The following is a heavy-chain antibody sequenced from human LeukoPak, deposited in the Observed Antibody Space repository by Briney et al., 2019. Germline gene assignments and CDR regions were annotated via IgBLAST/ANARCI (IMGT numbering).Heavy chain of an antibody. CDR2: ISAYNGNT. CDR3: ARVSSGCDVGYFDY. J-gene: IGHJ4*02. D-gene: IGHD5-12*01. V-gene: IGHV1-18*01. CDR1: GYTFTSYG. Sequence: GASVKVSCKASGYTFTSYGISWVRQVPGQGLEWMGWISAYNGNTNYAQKLQGRVTMTTDTSTSTAYMELRSLRSDDTAVYYCARVSSGCDVGYFDYWGQGTLVTVSS.